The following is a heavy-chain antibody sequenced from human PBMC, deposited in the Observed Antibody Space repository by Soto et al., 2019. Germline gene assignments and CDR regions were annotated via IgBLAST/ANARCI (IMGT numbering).Heavy chain of an antibody. V-gene: IGHV4-34*01. CDR2: INHSGST. CDR3: ARGLEYSGYDWAYYYYYMDV. Sequence: QVQLQQWGAGLLKPSETLSLTCAVYGGSFSGYYWSWIRQPPGKGLEWIGEINHSGSTNYNPSLKRRVTISVDMSKNQFSLKLSSVTAADTAVYYCARGLEYSGYDWAYYYYYMDVWGKGTTVTVSS. CDR1: GGSFSGYY. D-gene: IGHD5-12*01. J-gene: IGHJ6*03.